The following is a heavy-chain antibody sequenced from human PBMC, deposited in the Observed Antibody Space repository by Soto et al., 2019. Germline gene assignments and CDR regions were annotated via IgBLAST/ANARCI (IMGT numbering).Heavy chain of an antibody. CDR2: INHSGST. V-gene: IGHV4-34*01. D-gene: IGHD3-10*01. Sequence: SETLSLTCAVYGGSFSGYYWSWIRQPPGKGLEWIGEINHSGSTNYNPSHKSRVTISVDTSKNQFSLKMSSVTAADTAVYYCARLRLGIVTMVRGVTDYYYMDVWGKGTTVTVSS. CDR3: ARLRLGIVTMVRGVTDYYYMDV. CDR1: GGSFSGYY. J-gene: IGHJ6*03.